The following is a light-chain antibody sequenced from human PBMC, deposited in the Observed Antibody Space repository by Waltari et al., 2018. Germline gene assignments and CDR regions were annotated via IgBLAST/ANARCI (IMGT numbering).Light chain of an antibody. J-gene: IGLJ2*01. V-gene: IGLV2-14*01. CDR2: DVS. CDR1: SNDVGGYNS. CDR3: SSQSSNDVVL. Sequence: QSALTHLASVSGSPGQSVTIFCAGTSNDVGGYNSVSWYQEHPGQAPRVIIYDVSDRPSGVSDRFSGSKSGNTASLTISGLQAEDEADYYCSSQSSNDVVLFGGGTKLTVL.